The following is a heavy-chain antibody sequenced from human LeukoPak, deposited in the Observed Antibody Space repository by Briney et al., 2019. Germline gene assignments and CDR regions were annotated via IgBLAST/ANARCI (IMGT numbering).Heavy chain of an antibody. CDR1: GYSFTSYW. J-gene: IGHJ5*02. CDR3: ARHINSRNYYDSSGFPDLYNWFDP. D-gene: IGHD3-22*01. CDR2: IDPSDSYT. Sequence: GESLKISCKGSGYSFTSYWISWVRQMPGKGLEWMGRIDPSDSYTNYSPSFQGHVTISADKSISTTYLQWGSLRASDTAMYYCARHINSRNYYDSSGFPDLYNWFDPWGQGTLVTVSS. V-gene: IGHV5-10-1*01.